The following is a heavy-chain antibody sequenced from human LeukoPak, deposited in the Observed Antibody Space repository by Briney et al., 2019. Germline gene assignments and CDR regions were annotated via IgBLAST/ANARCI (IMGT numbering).Heavy chain of an antibody. CDR1: GYTLTELS. CDR3: ATLSSSWYRGYYGMDV. J-gene: IGHJ6*02. CDR2: FDPEDGET. V-gene: IGHV1-24*01. Sequence: GASVKVSCKVSGYTLTELSIHWVRQAPGKGLEWMGGFDPEDGETIYAQKFQGRVTMTEDTSTDTAYMELSSLRSEDTAVYYRATLSSSWYRGYYGMDVWGQGTTVTVSS. D-gene: IGHD6-13*01.